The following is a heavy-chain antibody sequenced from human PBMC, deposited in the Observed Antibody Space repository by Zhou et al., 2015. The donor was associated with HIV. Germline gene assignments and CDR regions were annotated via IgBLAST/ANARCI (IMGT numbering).Heavy chain of an antibody. V-gene: IGHV1-8*01. CDR1: GYTFTSYD. CDR3: AWDSSGYYDRPYYYYGMDV. J-gene: IGHJ6*02. D-gene: IGHD3-22*01. CDR2: VNPNSANT. Sequence: QVQLVQSGAEVKKPGASVKVSCKASGYTFTSYDINWVRQATGQGLEWVGWVNPNSANTGYAQKFQGRVTMTRNTSITTAYMELSSLRSEDTAVYYCAWDSSGYYDRPYYYYGMDVWGQGTTVTVSS.